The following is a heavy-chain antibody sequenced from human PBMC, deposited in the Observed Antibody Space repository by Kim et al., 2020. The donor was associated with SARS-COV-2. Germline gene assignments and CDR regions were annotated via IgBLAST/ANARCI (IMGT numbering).Heavy chain of an antibody. CDR2: T. J-gene: IGHJ4*02. D-gene: IGHD1-26*01. V-gene: IGHV4-59*08. Sequence: TNSNPPPKSRVTISVDTSKNQFSLKLSSVTAADTAVYYCARHSYDYFDYWGQGTLVTVSS. CDR3: ARHSYDYFDY.